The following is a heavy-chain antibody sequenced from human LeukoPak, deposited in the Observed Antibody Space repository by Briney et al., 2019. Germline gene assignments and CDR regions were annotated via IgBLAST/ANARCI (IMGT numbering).Heavy chain of an antibody. CDR2: IYYSGTT. CDR3: ARLRFDFWSGYTHPYFDY. Sequence: PSETLSLTCTVSGGSISSSSYSWGWIRQSPGKGLEWIGSIYYSGTTYYNPSLKSRVTISVDTSKIQFSLKLSSVAATGTAVYFCARLRFDFWSGYTHPYFDYWGQGTLVTVSS. CDR1: GGSISSSSYS. D-gene: IGHD3-3*01. J-gene: IGHJ4*02. V-gene: IGHV4-39*01.